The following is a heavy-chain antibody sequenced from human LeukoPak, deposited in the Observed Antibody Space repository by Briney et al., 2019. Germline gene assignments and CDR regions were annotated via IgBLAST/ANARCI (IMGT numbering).Heavy chain of an antibody. J-gene: IGHJ4*02. CDR3: ARSARGIAAAGIDY. Sequence: SETLSLTCAVYGGSFSGYYWSWIRQPPWKGLEWIGEINHSGSTNYNPSLKSRVTISVDTSKNQFSLKLSSVTAADTAVYYCARSARGIAAAGIDYWGQGTLVTVSS. CDR2: INHSGST. V-gene: IGHV4-34*01. D-gene: IGHD6-13*01. CDR1: GGSFSGYY.